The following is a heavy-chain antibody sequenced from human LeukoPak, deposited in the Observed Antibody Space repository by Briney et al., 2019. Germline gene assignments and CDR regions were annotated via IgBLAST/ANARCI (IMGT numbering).Heavy chain of an antibody. CDR1: GFRVSDYY. J-gene: IGHJ5*02. CDR3: ARDRAALQDWVEFDP. Sequence: SGGSLRLSCAVSGFRVSDYYMSCVRQAPGKGLEWVGLIRDSGEAFYADFVRGRFAISRDESENTLYLQMNSLRVEDTAVYFCARDRAALQDWVEFDPWGQGTPVIVSS. D-gene: IGHD3/OR15-3a*01. CDR2: IRDSGEA. V-gene: IGHV3-66*03.